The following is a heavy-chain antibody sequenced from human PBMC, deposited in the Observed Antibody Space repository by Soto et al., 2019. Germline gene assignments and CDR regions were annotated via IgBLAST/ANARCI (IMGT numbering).Heavy chain of an antibody. CDR2: IGTAGDT. CDR3: ARASSIGSRWYLYYYYYMDV. Sequence: GGSLRLSCAASGFTFSSYDMHWVRQATGKGLEWVSAIGTAGDTYYPGSVKGRFTISRENAKNSLYLQMNSMRAGDTAVYYCARASSIGSRWYLYYYYYMDVWGKGTTVTVSS. CDR1: GFTFSSYD. V-gene: IGHV3-13*01. D-gene: IGHD6-13*01. J-gene: IGHJ6*03.